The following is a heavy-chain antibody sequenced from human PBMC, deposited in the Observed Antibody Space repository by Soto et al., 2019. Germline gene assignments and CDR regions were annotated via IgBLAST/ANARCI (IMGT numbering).Heavy chain of an antibody. CDR1: GASLGGFH. D-gene: IGHD3-16*01. J-gene: IGHJ3*02. V-gene: IGHV4-34*12. Sequence: LSLTCAIYGASLGGFHWTWLRQAPGKGLEWIGELIHGGSTNYNPSLKGRVSFSLDTSKNQFSLHLMSVTAADTAVYYCARSPLGYDYVRQTWREVGDSFDIWGRGTLVTVSS. CDR3: ARSPLGYDYVRQTWREVGDSFDI. CDR2: LIHGGST.